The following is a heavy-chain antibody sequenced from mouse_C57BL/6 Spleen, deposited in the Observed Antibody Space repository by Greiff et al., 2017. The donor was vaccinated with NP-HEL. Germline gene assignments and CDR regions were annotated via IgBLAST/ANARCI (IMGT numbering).Heavy chain of an antibody. Sequence: QVQLQQSGPELVKPGASVKISCKASGYTFTDYYINWVKQRPGQGLEWIGWIFPGSGSTYYNEKFKGKATLTVDKSSITAYRLLSSLTSEDSAVYFCASPYYYGSSYVWYFDVWGTGTTVTVSS. J-gene: IGHJ1*03. CDR2: IFPGSGST. CDR1: GYTFTDYY. D-gene: IGHD1-1*01. V-gene: IGHV1-75*01. CDR3: ASPYYYGSSYVWYFDV.